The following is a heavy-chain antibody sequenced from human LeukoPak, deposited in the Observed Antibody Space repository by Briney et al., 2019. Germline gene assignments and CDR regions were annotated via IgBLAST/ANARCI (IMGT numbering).Heavy chain of an antibody. CDR2: INPSGGST. V-gene: IGHV1-46*01. CDR1: GYTFTSYY. Sequence: GASVKVSCKASGYTFTSYYMHWVRQAPGQGLEWMGIINPSGGSTNYAQKLQGRVTMTTDTSTSTAYMELRSLRSDDTAMYYCAVYYYDSSGYYPFDYWGQGTLVTVSS. J-gene: IGHJ4*02. CDR3: AVYYYDSSGYYPFDY. D-gene: IGHD3-22*01.